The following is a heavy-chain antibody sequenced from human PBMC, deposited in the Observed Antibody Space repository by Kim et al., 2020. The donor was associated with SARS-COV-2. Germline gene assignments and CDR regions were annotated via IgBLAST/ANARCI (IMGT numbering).Heavy chain of an antibody. J-gene: IGHJ5*02. V-gene: IGHV4-59*13. CDR3: ARVRPYSSGWYVQSTLFDP. CDR1: GGSISSYY. CDR2: IYYSGST. D-gene: IGHD6-19*01. Sequence: SETLSLTCTVSGGSISSYYWSWIRQPPGKGLEWIGYIYYSGSTNYNPSLKSRVTISVDTSKNQCSLKLSSVTAADTAVYYCARVRPYSSGWYVQSTLFDPWGQGTLVTVSS.